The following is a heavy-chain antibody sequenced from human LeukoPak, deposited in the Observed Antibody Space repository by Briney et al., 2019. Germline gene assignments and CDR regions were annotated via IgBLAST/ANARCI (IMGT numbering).Heavy chain of an antibody. CDR1: GFTFTTSA. Sequence: SVKVSCKASGFTFTTSAVQWVRQARGQRLEWIGRIVVGSGNTDHAQKFQGRLTITRDISTSTAYMELSSLTSDDTAVYYCAAVPNANAWYWDDAFDIWGQGAMVTVSS. J-gene: IGHJ3*02. CDR3: AAVPNANAWYWDDAFDI. CDR2: IVVGSGNT. V-gene: IGHV1-58*01. D-gene: IGHD2-8*02.